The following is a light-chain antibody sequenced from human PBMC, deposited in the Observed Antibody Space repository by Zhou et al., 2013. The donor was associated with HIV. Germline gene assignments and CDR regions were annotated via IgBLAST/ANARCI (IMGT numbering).Light chain of an antibody. CDR1: HDISSY. V-gene: IGKV1-9*01. J-gene: IGKJ4*01. CDR2: TAS. Sequence: DIQLTQSPSFLSASVGDRITITCRASHDISSYLAWYQQKPGKAPTVLIYTASTLQTGVPSRFSGSGSGTEFTLTISSLQPEDIATYYCQQLHNYPFGGGTKVEIK. CDR3: QQLHNYP.